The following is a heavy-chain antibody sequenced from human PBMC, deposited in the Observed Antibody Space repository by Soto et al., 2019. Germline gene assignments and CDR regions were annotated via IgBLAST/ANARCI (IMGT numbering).Heavy chain of an antibody. J-gene: IGHJ4*02. V-gene: IGHV4-4*07. CDR1: GTSIAGSSY. Sequence: LSLTCSVSGTSIAGSSYWSWIRQPAGKGLEWIGRFSLSGTTNYSPSLRSRVTMSADVSKNQFSLRLTSVTAADTALYYCARGMTPPGAPAWYYFDSWGQGTLVTVSS. CDR2: FSLSGTT. D-gene: IGHD2-8*02. CDR3: ARGMTPPGAPAWYYFDS.